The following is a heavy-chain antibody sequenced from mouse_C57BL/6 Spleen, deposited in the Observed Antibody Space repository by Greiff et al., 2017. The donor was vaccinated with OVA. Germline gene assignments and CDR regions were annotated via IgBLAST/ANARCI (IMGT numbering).Heavy chain of an antibody. CDR2: IDPSDSYT. CDR3: ARDDYGEKGDG. Sequence: QVQLQQPGAELVKPGASVKLSCKASGYTFPSYWMQWVKQRPGQGLEWIGEIDPSDSYTNYNQKFKGKATLTVDTSSCTAYMQLSSLTSEDSAVYYCARDDYGEKGDGWGKGTTLSFSS. CDR1: GYTFPSYW. J-gene: IGHJ2*01. D-gene: IGHD2-4*01. V-gene: IGHV1-50*01.